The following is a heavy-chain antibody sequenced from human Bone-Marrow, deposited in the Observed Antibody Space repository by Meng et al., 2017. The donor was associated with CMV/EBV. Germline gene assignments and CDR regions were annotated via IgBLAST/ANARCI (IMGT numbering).Heavy chain of an antibody. J-gene: IGHJ4*02. CDR2: MNPNSGNT. Sequence: ASVKVSCKASGYTFTGYYMHWVRQAPGQGLEWMGWMNPNSGNTGYAQKFQGRVTITTDESTSTAYMELSSLRSEDTAVYYCARLGDDWGQGTRVTVSS. V-gene: IGHV1-8*03. CDR1: GYTFTGYY. CDR3: ARLGDD. D-gene: IGHD3-10*01.